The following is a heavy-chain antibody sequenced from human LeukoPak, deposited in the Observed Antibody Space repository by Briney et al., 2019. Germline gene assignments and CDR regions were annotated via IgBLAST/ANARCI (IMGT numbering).Heavy chain of an antibody. V-gene: IGHV4-38-2*02. CDR3: AKGYCRGDSCYDDRGAFDY. J-gene: IGHJ4*02. D-gene: IGHD2-15*01. CDR1: GYSISSGNY. CDR2: IYHSGST. Sequence: SETLSLTCSVSGYSISSGNYWGWIRLPPGKGLQWIGSIYHSGSTYYNPSLKSRVTISVDTSKNQFSLKLSSVTAADTAVYYCAKGYCRGDSCYDDRGAFDYWGQGTLVTVSS.